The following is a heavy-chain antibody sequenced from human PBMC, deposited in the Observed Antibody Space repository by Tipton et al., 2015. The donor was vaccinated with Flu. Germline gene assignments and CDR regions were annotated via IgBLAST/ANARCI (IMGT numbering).Heavy chain of an antibody. D-gene: IGHD3-10*02. CDR3: ARLSYYDVDLKNFYFDY. CDR2: IYPSGTT. Sequence: GLVKLSETLSLTCTVSSGSIRSTDYFCAWIRQPPGKRLELIGSIYPSGTTYYNPSLKSRVTISVDTSKSQFSLMLRSVTAADTAVYYCARLSYYDVDLKNFYFDYWGQGALVTVSS. J-gene: IGHJ4*02. V-gene: IGHV4-39*01. CDR1: SGSIRSTDYF.